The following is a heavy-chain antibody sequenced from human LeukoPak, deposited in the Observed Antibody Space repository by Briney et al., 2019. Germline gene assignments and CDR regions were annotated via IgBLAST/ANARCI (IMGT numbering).Heavy chain of an antibody. J-gene: IGHJ4*02. CDR3: ASLSTDCSSTSCPKGKVDY. V-gene: IGHV4-59*02. D-gene: IGHD2-2*01. Sequence: SETLSLTCTVSGGSVSDYYWSWIRQSPGKGLEWIGYIYYTGSTSYNPSLRSRVTMSADTSKNQFSLKLSSVTAADTAVYYCASLSTDCSSTSCPKGKVDYWGQGTLVTVSS. CDR2: IYYTGST. CDR1: GGSVSDYY.